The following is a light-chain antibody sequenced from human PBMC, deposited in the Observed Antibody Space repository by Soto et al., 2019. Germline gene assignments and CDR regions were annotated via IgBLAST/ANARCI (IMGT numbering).Light chain of an antibody. CDR2: AAS. CDR1: QGIGNY. J-gene: IGKJ1*01. CDR3: QEYNSGPRA. Sequence: DIQMTQSPSSLSASVGDSVTITCRASQGIGNYLAWYQQKPGKVPKTLIYAASTLQSGVPSRFSGSGFGTDFTLTLTSRKPEAVATYYCQEYNSGPRALGQGTKVEIK. V-gene: IGKV1-27*01.